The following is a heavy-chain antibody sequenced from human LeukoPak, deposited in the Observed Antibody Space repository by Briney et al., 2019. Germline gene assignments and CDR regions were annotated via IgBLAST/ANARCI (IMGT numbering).Heavy chain of an antibody. CDR1: GYTFTGYY. CDR3: ARDKWELLGY. V-gene: IGHV1-2*02. Sequence: ASVKVSCKASGYTFTGYYVHWVRQAPGQGLEWMGWINPNSGGANYAQKFQGRVTMTRDTSISTAYMELSRLRSDDTAVYYCARDKWELLGYWGQGTLVTVSS. D-gene: IGHD1-26*01. J-gene: IGHJ4*02. CDR2: INPNSGGA.